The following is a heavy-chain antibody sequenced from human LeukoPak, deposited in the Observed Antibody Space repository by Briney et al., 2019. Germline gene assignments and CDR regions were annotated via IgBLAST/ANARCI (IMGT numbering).Heavy chain of an antibody. CDR2: INPNRGGT. V-gene: IGHV1-2*02. CDR3: ARGGGDFWSGPLDV. J-gene: IGHJ6*02. Sequence: ACVKVSCKASIYTFTGYYILWVPDAPRHGREGGGWINPNRGGTKYTQKVQGRATMTRDTSISKPYMQLSKLRSVDTAVYSCARGGGDFWSGPLDVWGQGTTVTVSS. D-gene: IGHD3-3*01. CDR1: IYTFTGYY.